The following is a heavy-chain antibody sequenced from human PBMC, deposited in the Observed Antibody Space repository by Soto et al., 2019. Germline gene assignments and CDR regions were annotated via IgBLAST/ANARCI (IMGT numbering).Heavy chain of an antibody. J-gene: IGHJ6*02. V-gene: IGHV3-33*01. D-gene: IGHD3-22*01. Sequence: QVQLVESGGGVVQPGRSLRLSCAASGVTFSSYGMHWVRQAPGKGLEWVAVIWYDGSNKYYADSMKGRFTISRDNSKNALYLQMNSLRAEDTAVYYCARADSLGSHYYYGMDVWGQGTTVTVSS. CDR3: ARADSLGSHYYYGMDV. CDR2: IWYDGSNK. CDR1: GVTFSSYG.